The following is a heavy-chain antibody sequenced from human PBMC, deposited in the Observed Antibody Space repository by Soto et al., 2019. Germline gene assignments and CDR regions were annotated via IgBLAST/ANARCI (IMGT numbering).Heavy chain of an antibody. D-gene: IGHD3-22*01. J-gene: IGHJ5*02. CDR3: ARIRQAMILLNWFDP. CDR2: IIPIFGTA. Sequence: ASVKVSCKASGCTFSSYAISWVRQAPGQGLEWMGGIIPIFGTANYAQKFQGRVTITADESTSTAYMELSSLRSEDTAVYYCARIRQAMILLNWFDPWGQGTLVTVSS. CDR1: GCTFSSYA. V-gene: IGHV1-69*13.